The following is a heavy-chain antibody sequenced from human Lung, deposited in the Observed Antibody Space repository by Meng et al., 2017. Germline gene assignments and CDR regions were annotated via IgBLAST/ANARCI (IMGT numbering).Heavy chain of an antibody. CDR2: INHSGST. CDR3: ARGPTTMAHDFDY. Sequence: VQVQQGGAGLLKPSETLSLTCVVSGGSFSDYYWSWIRQPPGKGLEWIGEINHSGSTNYNPSLESRATISVDTSQNNLSLKLSSVTAADSAVYYCARGPTTMAHDFDYWGQGTLVTVFS. J-gene: IGHJ4*02. V-gene: IGHV4-34*01. CDR1: GGSFSDYY. D-gene: IGHD4-11*01.